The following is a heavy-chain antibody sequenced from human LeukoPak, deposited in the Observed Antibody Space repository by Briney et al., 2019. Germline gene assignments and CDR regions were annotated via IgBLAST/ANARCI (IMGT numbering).Heavy chain of an antibody. CDR1: GGSISSYY. CDR3: AKDGGYDLYYYYMDV. J-gene: IGHJ6*03. V-gene: IGHV4-59*01. Sequence: PSETLSLTCTVSGGSISSYYWSWIRQPPGKGLEWIGYIYYSGSTNYNPSLKSRVTISVDTSKNQFSLKLSSVTAADTAVYYCAKDGGYDLYYYYMDVWGKGTTVTVSS. D-gene: IGHD3-3*01. CDR2: IYYSGST.